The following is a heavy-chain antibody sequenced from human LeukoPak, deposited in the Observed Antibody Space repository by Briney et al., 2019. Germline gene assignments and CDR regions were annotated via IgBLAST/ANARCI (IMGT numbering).Heavy chain of an antibody. Sequence: GGSLRLSCVASEFTFSSYWMTWVRQAPGKGLEWVASINQDGSEKYNVDSVKGRFTISRDNAKNSLYLQMNCLRVEDTAVYYCARDGGYCSGGTCYSTHWGQGALVTVSS. CDR1: EFTFSSYW. CDR3: ARDGGYCSGGTCYSTH. V-gene: IGHV3-7*03. J-gene: IGHJ4*02. D-gene: IGHD2-15*01. CDR2: INQDGSEK.